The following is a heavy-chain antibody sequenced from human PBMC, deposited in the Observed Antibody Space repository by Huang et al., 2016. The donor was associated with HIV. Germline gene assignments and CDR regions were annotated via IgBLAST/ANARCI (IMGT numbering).Heavy chain of an antibody. J-gene: IGHJ4*02. CDR2: INRSGNT. CDR3: ARRYNSRRDY. V-gene: IGHV4-34*02. D-gene: IGHD3-22*01. CDR1: GGSFSGYY. Sequence: QVQLEQWGAGLLKASETLSLTCAVYGGSFSGYYWNWLRQAPGKGLEWVGEINRSGNTNYNPSLKSRVNMSVDTSKSQFSLYLTSLSAADTGTYFCARRYNSRRDYWGRGTLVTVHS.